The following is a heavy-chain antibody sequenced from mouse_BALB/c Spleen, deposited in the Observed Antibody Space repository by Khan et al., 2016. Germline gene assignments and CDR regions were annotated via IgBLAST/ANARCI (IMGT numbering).Heavy chain of an antibody. CDR3: TRDGYFDV. CDR2: IRLKSNNYAT. J-gene: IGHJ1*01. Sequence: EVKLEESGGGLVQPGGSMKLSCVASGFTFSNYWMNWVRQSPEKGLEWVAEIRLKSNNYATHYAESVKGRFTISSDDSKSSVYLQMNNLRAEDTGIYYCTRDGYFDVWGAGTTVTVSS. V-gene: IGHV6-6*02. CDR1: GFTFSNYW.